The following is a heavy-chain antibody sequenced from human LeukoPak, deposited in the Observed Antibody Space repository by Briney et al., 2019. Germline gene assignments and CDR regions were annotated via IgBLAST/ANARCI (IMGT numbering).Heavy chain of an antibody. V-gene: IGHV4-59*01. CDR1: GGSISTYY. D-gene: IGHD2/OR15-2a*01. CDR2: VSSNEGT. J-gene: IGHJ5*02. CDR3: ARSNRRWDWFDP. Sequence: SETLSLTCTVSGGSISTYYWGWIRQPPGKGLEWIGYVSSNEGTNYNPSLKSRVTILVDTSKNQFSLKLSSVTAADTAVYYCARSNRRWDWFDPWGQGTLVTVSS.